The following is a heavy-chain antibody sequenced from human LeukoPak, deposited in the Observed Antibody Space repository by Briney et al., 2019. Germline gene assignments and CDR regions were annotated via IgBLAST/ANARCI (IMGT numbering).Heavy chain of an antibody. CDR2: INHSGST. D-gene: IGHD5-18*01. J-gene: IGHJ4*02. CDR1: GGSFSGYY. V-gene: IGHV4-34*01. CDR3: ARGKEGDSYGTDY. Sequence: SETLSPTCAVYGGSFSGYYWSWIRQPPGKGLEWIGEINHSGSTNYNPSLKSRVTISVDTSKNQFSLKLSSVTAADTAVHYCARGKEGDSYGTDYWGQGTLVTVSS.